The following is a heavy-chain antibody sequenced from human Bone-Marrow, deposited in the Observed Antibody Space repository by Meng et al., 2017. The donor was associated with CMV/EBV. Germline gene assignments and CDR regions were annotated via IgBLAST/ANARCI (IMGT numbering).Heavy chain of an antibody. V-gene: IGHV4-4*02. J-gene: IGHJ6*02. CDR2: IYHSGST. CDR1: GGSISSSNW. Sequence: GSLRLSCAVSGGSISSSNWWSWVRQPPGKGLEWIGEIYHSGSTNYNPSLKSRVTISVDTSKNQFSLKLSSVTAADTAVYYCARSRSTVYYYYGMDVWGQGTTVTVSS. CDR3: ARSRSTVYYYYGMDV. D-gene: IGHD2-2*01.